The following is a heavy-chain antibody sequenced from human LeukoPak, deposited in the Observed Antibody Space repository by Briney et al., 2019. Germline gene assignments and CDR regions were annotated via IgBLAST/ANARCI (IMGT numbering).Heavy chain of an antibody. V-gene: IGHV3-30-3*02. CDR2: MSHDGSYK. Sequence: PGGSLRLSCAASGFSFGSYAMHWVRQAPGRGLEWVAVMSHDGSYKYYADSVKGRFTISRDNSKNTLYLQMNSLRAEDTAVYYCAKRNSGNYFDDWGQGSLVTVSS. J-gene: IGHJ4*02. D-gene: IGHD1-26*01. CDR3: AKRNSGNYFDD. CDR1: GFSFGSYA.